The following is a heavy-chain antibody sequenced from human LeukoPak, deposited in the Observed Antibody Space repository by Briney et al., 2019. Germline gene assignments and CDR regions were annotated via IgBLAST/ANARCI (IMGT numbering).Heavy chain of an antibody. CDR1: GFTFSSYG. J-gene: IGHJ6*02. Sequence: GGSLRLSCAASGFTFSSYGIHWVRQAPGKGLEWVAVISFDGTIKYYTDSVKGRFTSSRDNSKNTLYLQMNSLRSEDTATYYCCDGMDVWGQGTTVAVSS. CDR2: ISFDGTIK. V-gene: IGHV3-33*08. CDR3: CDGMDV.